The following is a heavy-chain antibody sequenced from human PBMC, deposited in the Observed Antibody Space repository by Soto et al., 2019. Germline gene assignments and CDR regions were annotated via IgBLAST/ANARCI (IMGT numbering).Heavy chain of an antibody. V-gene: IGHV3-30*18. Sequence: GGSLRLSCAASGFTFSSYGIHWVRQAPGKGLEWVAFISYDENDKYYADSVKGRFTISRDNSKNTLYLQMNSLRPEDTAVYYCAKSSSGYDIWIDYWGQGARVTVS. CDR3: AKSSSGYDIWIDY. CDR1: GFTFSSYG. CDR2: ISYDENDK. J-gene: IGHJ4*02. D-gene: IGHD3-3*01.